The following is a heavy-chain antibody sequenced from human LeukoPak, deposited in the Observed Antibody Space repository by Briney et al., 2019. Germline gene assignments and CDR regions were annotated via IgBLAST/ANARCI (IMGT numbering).Heavy chain of an antibody. CDR3: ARGPTVGPLTFDP. CDR2: IYSGGST. J-gene: IGHJ5*02. CDR1: GFTVSGDY. V-gene: IGHV3-53*01. D-gene: IGHD4-17*01. Sequence: GGSLRLSCAASGFTVSGDYMSWVRQAPGKGLEWVSVIYSGGSTYYADSVKGRFTISRDNSKNTLYLQMNSLRAEDTAVYYCARGPTVGPLTFDPWGQGTLVTVSS.